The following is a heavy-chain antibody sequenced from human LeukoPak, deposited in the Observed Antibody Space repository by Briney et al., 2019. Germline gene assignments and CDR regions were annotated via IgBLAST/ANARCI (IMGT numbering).Heavy chain of an antibody. D-gene: IGHD2-2*01. CDR2: IYYSGST. J-gene: IGHJ4*02. CDR3: ARGGLGPARYFHY. CDR1: GGSISSGDYY. Sequence: SETLSLTCTVSGGSISSGDYYWNWIRLHPGKGLEWIGYIYYSGSTSYNPSLKSRLTISVDPSKNQFSLNLSSVTAADTAVYYCARGGLGPARYFHYWAREPWSPSPQ. V-gene: IGHV4-31*03.